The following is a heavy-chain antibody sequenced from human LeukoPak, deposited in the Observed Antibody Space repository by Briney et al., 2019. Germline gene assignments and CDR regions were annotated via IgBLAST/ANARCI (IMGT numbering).Heavy chain of an antibody. D-gene: IGHD3-10*01. J-gene: IGHJ4*02. V-gene: IGHV3-23*01. Sequence: GGSLRLSCAASGFTFSSHGMSWVRQAPGKGLEWVSAISGSGGSTYYADSVKGRFTISRDNSKNTLYLQMNSLRAEDTAVYYCAKDRNYYGSGSVYWGQGTLVTVSS. CDR3: AKDRNYYGSGSVY. CDR2: ISGSGGST. CDR1: GFTFSSHG.